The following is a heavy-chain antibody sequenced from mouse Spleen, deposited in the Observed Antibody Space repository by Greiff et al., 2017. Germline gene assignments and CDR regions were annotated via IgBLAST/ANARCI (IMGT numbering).Heavy chain of an antibody. D-gene: IGHD1-1*01. J-gene: IGHJ3*01. Sequence: VQLQQPGAELVKPGASVKLSCKASGYTFTSYWMHWVKQRPGQGLEWIGMIHPNSGSTNYNEKFKSKATLTVDKSSSTAYMQLSSLTSEDSAVYYCARGAVVDSWFAYWGQGTLVTVSA. CDR3: ARGAVVDSWFAY. CDR2: IHPNSGST. V-gene: IGHV1-64*01. CDR1: GYTFTSYW.